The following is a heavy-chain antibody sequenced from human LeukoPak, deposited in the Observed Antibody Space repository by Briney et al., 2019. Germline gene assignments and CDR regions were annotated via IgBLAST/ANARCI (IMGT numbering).Heavy chain of an antibody. J-gene: IGHJ3*02. V-gene: IGHV1-2*02. Sequence: VASVKVSSKASGYTFTGYYMHWVRQAPGQGLEWMAWINPKSGGTNYAQQFQGRVTMTRDTSISTAYMELSRLRSDDTAVYYCARGSDPDAFDIWGQGTMVTVSS. CDR2: INPKSGGT. D-gene: IGHD3-10*01. CDR1: GYTFTGYY. CDR3: ARGSDPDAFDI.